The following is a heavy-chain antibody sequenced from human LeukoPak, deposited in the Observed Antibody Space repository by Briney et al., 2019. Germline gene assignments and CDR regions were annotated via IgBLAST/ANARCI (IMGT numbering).Heavy chain of an antibody. D-gene: IGHD3-10*01. CDR2: IYYSGST. CDR1: GFTFSNYA. CDR3: ARWANYYGSGSQSNWFDP. V-gene: IGHV4-38-2*01. Sequence: GSLRLSCAASGFTFSNYAMSWVRQPPGKGLEWIGSIYYSGSTYYNPSLKSRVTISVDTSKNQFSLKLSSVTAADTAVYYCARWANYYGSGSQSNWFDPWGQGTLVTVSS. J-gene: IGHJ5*02.